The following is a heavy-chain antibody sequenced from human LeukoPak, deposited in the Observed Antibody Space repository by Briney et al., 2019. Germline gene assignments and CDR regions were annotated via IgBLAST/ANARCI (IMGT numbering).Heavy chain of an antibody. CDR1: GFTFTSYA. CDR2: ISYDGSNK. D-gene: IGHD6-13*01. CDR3: ARPFAVPGYRSNWPFDF. Sequence: AGGSLRLSCAASGFTFTSYAIHWVRQAPGKGLEWVALISYDGSNKYYTDSVKGRFTISRDNSKNTVYLQMNSLRGEDTAVYFCARPFAVPGYRSNWPFDFWGQGTLVIVSS. J-gene: IGHJ4*02. V-gene: IGHV3-30*04.